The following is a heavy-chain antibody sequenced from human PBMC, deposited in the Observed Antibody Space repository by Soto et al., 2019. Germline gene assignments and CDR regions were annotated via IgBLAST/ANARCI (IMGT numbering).Heavy chain of an antibody. CDR3: ARDQGVTRVRGVIITPYSYYYGMDV. CDR1: GGTFSSYA. Sequence: QVQLVQSGAEVKKPGSSVKVSCKASGGTFSSYAISWVRQAPGQGLEWMGGIIPIFGTANYAQKFQGRVTINADESTSTAYLELSSLRPDDTAVYYWARDQGVTRVRGVIITPYSYYYGMDVWGQGTTVTVSS. V-gene: IGHV1-69*12. CDR2: IIPIFGTA. J-gene: IGHJ6*02. D-gene: IGHD3-10*01.